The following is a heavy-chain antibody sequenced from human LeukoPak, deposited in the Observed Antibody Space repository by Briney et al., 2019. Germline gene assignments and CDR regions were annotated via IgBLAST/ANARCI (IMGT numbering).Heavy chain of an antibody. D-gene: IGHD3-22*01. CDR2: ISSSGSFI. CDR3: AREPYYDSSGYSPDY. V-gene: IGHV3-11*04. Sequence: GGSLRLSCAASGFTFSDYYMSWIRQAPGKGLEWVSYISSSGSFIYYADSVKGRFTISMDNAKNSLYLHMNSLRAEDTALYYCAREPYYDSSGYSPDYWGQGTLVTVSS. CDR1: GFTFSDYY. J-gene: IGHJ4*02.